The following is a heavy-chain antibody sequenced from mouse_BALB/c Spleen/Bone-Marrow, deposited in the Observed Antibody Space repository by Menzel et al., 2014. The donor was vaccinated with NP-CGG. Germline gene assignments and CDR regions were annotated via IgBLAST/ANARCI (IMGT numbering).Heavy chain of an antibody. Sequence: EVQLVESGGGLVQPGGSLRLSCAPSGFTFTDYYMSWVRQPPGKALEWLGFIRNKANGYTTEYSASVKGRFTISRDNSQSILYLQMNTLRAEDSATYYCARWLLRAMDYWGQGTSVTVSS. CDR2: IRNKANGYTT. D-gene: IGHD2-3*01. J-gene: IGHJ4*01. V-gene: IGHV7-3*02. CDR3: ARWLLRAMDY. CDR1: GFTFTDYY.